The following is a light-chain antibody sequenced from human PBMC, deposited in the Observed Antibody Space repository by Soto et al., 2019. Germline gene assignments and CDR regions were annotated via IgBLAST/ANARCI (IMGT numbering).Light chain of an antibody. CDR2: EVT. J-gene: IGLJ2*01. CDR3: SSYTSSINVV. V-gene: IGLV2-14*01. Sequence: QSALTQPASVSGSPGQSITISCTGTSSDVGGYNFVAWYQHHPGKAPKLMIYEVTNRPSGVSNRFSGSKSGNTASLPISWLQAEEEADYYYSSYTSSINVVFGAGTKLTVL. CDR1: SSDVGGYNF.